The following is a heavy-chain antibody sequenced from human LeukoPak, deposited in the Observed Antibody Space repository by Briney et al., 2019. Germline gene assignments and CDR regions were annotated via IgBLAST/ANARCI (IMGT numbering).Heavy chain of an antibody. D-gene: IGHD3-10*01. CDR1: GFTFSRYS. Sequence: GGSLRLSCAASGFTFSRYSMSWVRQAPGKGLEWVSSISSSSSYIYYADSVKGRFTISRDNAKNSLYLQMNSLRAEDTAVYYCARESSYYGSGSYYKKRDFDYWGQGTVVTVSS. J-gene: IGHJ4*03. V-gene: IGHV3-21*01. CDR2: ISSSSSYI. CDR3: ARESSYYGSGSYYKKRDFDY.